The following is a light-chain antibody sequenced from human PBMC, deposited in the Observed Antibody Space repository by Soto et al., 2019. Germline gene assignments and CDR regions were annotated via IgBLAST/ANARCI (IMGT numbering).Light chain of an antibody. CDR1: XXILYSSNNKSY. J-gene: IGKJ1*01. Sequence: DIALTHSPCCLRLCLRVRGTFNFKXXXXILYSSNNKSYLGWYQQKPGQPPKLLIYWASTRESGVPARFSGSGSGTDFTLTISSLQAEDVAVYYCQQYYNTRTFGQGTKVDIK. CDR3: QQYYNTRT. CDR2: WAS. V-gene: IGKV4-1*01.